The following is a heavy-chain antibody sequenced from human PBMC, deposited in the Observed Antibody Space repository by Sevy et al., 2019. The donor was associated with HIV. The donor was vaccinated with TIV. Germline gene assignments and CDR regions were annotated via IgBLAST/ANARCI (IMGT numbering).Heavy chain of an antibody. Sequence: GGSLRLSCAASGFTFSSYAMHRVRQAPCKGLEWVAVISYDRSNKYYADSVKGRFTISRDNSKNTLYLQVKSLRTEDTAVYYCARDQHDYAGNLRTGWFDPWGQGTLVTVSS. CDR3: ARDQHDYAGNLRTGWFDP. CDR1: GFTFSSYA. V-gene: IGHV3-30-3*01. D-gene: IGHD4-17*01. J-gene: IGHJ5*02. CDR2: ISYDRSNK.